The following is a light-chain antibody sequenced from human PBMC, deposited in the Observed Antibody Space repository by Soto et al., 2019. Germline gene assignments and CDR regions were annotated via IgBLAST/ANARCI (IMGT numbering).Light chain of an antibody. CDR3: NSYTSTYTGI. CDR2: DVS. Sequence: QSALTQPASVSGSPGQSITISCTGTSSDVGGYNYVSWYQHHPGKAPKLIVYDVSYRPSGISDRFSGSKSGNTASLTISGRQAEDEADYYCNSYTSTYTGIFGGGTKLTVL. J-gene: IGLJ2*01. CDR1: SSDVGGYNY. V-gene: IGLV2-14*01.